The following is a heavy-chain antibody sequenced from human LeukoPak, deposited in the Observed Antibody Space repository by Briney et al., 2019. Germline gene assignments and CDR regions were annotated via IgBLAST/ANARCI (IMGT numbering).Heavy chain of an antibody. D-gene: IGHD1-26*01. CDR2: INPSGGST. J-gene: IGHJ4*02. Sequence: GASVKVSCKASGYTFTSYYMHWVRQAPGQGLKWMGIINPSGGSTSYAQKFQGRVTMTRGMSTSTVYMELSSLRSEDTAVYYCAKDTAPLGATKEFDHWGQGTLVTVSS. CDR1: GYTFTSYY. V-gene: IGHV1-46*01. CDR3: AKDTAPLGATKEFDH.